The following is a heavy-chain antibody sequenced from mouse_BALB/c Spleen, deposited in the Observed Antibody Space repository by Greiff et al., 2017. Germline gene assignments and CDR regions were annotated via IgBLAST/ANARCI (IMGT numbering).Heavy chain of an antibody. J-gene: IGHJ3*01. CDR1: GYSFTSYW. CDR3: TRGGTMITMFAY. V-gene: IGHV1-5*01. CDR2: IYPGNSDT. Sequence: EVKLQQSGTVLARPGASVKMSCKASGYSFTSYWMHWVKQRPGQGLEWIGAIYPGNSDTSYNQKFKGKAKLTAVTSASTAYMELSSLTNEDSAVYYCTRGGTMITMFAYWGQGTLVTVSA. D-gene: IGHD2-4*01.